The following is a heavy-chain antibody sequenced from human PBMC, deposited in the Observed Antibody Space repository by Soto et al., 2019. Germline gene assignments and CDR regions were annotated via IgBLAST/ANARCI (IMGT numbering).Heavy chain of an antibody. V-gene: IGHV2-5*02. J-gene: IGHJ5*02. CDR3: ARRRGSDFWSAYHNWFDP. Sequence: QITLKESGPTLVKPTQTLTLTCTFSGFSLSSSGVGVGWIRQPPGKALEWLAVIYWDDEKRYSPSLQRRLNITQGTSKDQVVLTMTNMDPMDTGTYYCARRRGSDFWSAYHNWFDPWGQGTLVTVSS. CDR2: IYWDDEK. D-gene: IGHD3-3*01. CDR1: GFSLSSSGVG.